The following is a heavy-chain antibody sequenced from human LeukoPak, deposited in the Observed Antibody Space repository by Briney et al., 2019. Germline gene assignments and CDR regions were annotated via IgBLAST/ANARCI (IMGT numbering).Heavy chain of an antibody. J-gene: IGHJ5*02. V-gene: IGHV3-23*01. D-gene: IGHD2-2*01. Sequence: PGGSLRLSCAASGFTFGSYAMSWVRQAPGKGLEWVSAISGSGGSTYYADSVKGRFTISRDNSKNTLYLQMNSLRAEDTAVYYCASPPLYCSSTGCYEFDPWGQGTLVTVSS. CDR3: ASPPLYCSSTGCYEFDP. CDR1: GFTFGSYA. CDR2: ISGSGGST.